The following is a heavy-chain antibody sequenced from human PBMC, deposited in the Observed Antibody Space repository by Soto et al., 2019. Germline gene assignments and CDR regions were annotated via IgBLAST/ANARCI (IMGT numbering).Heavy chain of an antibody. V-gene: IGHV3-74*01. Sequence: EVQLVESGGGLVQPGGSLRLSCAASGFAFDSYWMHWVRQVPGECPVWVSRIDYDGTTTTYADSVKGRFTISRDNAKNTLYLQMNSLRAEDSALYYCTRGPRPSSAGTGAYWGQGTLVTVSS. CDR1: GFAFDSYW. J-gene: IGHJ4*02. CDR2: IDYDGTTT. D-gene: IGHD6-13*01. CDR3: TRGPRPSSAGTGAY.